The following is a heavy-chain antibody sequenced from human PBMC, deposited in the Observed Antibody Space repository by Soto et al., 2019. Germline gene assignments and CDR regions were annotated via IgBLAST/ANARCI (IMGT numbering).Heavy chain of an antibody. CDR2: IKQDGSEK. CDR3: ASRYLEYCSSASCSAPYDY. Sequence: GGSLRLSCATSGFTFTTYWMTWVRQAPGKGLEWVATIKQDGSEKYYVGSVKGRFTISRDNTKKSLYLQMNSLRAEDTAVYYCASRYLEYCSSASCSAPYDYWGQGTLVTVSS. J-gene: IGHJ4*02. V-gene: IGHV3-7*05. CDR1: GFTFTTYW. D-gene: IGHD2-2*01.